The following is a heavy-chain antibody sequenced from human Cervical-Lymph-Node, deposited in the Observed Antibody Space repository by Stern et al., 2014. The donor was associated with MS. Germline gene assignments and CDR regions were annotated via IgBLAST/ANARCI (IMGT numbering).Heavy chain of an antibody. CDR1: GYTFTSYY. D-gene: IGHD5-18*01. J-gene: IGHJ4*02. V-gene: IGHV1-46*01. CDR3: AREHTAMGFGY. Sequence: QVQLVQSGAEVKKPGASVKVSCKASGYTFTSYYIHWVRQAPGQGLEWMGIINPNGGSTSYAQKFQGRVTLTRDTSTSTVYMELNSLRSEDTAVYYCAREHTAMGFGYWGQGTLVTVSS. CDR2: INPNGGST.